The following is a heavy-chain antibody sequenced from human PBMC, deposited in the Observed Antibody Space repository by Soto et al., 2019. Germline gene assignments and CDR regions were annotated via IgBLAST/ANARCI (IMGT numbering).Heavy chain of an antibody. D-gene: IGHD4-17*01. Sequence: EVQLVESGGGWVQPGGSLRLSCAASGFTFSSYSMNWVRQAPGKGLEWVSYISSSSSTIYYADSVKGRFTISRDNAKNSLYLQMNSLRDEDTAVYYCARDDYYGDYGWFDPWGQGTLVTVSS. CDR1: GFTFSSYS. CDR2: ISSSSSTI. CDR3: ARDDYYGDYGWFDP. V-gene: IGHV3-48*02. J-gene: IGHJ5*02.